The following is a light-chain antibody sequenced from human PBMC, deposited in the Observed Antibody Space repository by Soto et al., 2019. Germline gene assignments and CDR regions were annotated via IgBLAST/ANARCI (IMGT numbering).Light chain of an antibody. Sequence: DIQLTQSPSFLSASVGDRVTITCRASQDISNYLAWYLQKPGEAPEFLIYATSTLQSGVPPRFSGSGSGTEFTLTISSLQPEDFATYYCQQVNSYPLTFGGGTKVEIK. J-gene: IGKJ4*01. V-gene: IGKV1-9*01. CDR2: ATS. CDR3: QQVNSYPLT. CDR1: QDISNY.